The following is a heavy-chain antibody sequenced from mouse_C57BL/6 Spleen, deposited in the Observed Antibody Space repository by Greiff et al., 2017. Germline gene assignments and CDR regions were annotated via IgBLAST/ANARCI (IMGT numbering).Heavy chain of an antibody. CDR1: GYAFSSYW. V-gene: IGHV1-80*01. Sequence: QVQLKESGAELVKPGASVKISCKASGYAFSSYWMNWVKQRPGKGLEWIGQIYPGDGDTNYNGKFKGKATLTADKSSSTAYMQLSSLTSEDSAVYFCARSNGNYVYYFDYWGQGTTLTVSS. CDR3: ARSNGNYVYYFDY. D-gene: IGHD2-1*01. J-gene: IGHJ2*01. CDR2: IYPGDGDT.